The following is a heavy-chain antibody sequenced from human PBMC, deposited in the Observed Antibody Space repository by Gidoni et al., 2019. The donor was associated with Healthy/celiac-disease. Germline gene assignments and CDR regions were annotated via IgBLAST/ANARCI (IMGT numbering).Heavy chain of an antibody. J-gene: IGHJ4*02. CDR3: ARLSPRGGYNHGFDY. Sequence: EVQLVQSGAEVKKPGESLKISCKGSGYSFTSYWIGWVRQMPGKGLELMGIIDPGDSDTRYSPSFQGQVTSSADKSISTAYLQWSSLKASDTAMYYCARLSPRGGYNHGFDYWGQGTLVTVSS. CDR1: GYSFTSYW. D-gene: IGHD5-12*01. CDR2: IDPGDSDT. V-gene: IGHV5-51*01.